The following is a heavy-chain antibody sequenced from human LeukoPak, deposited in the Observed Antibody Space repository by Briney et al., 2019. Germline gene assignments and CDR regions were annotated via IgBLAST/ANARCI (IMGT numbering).Heavy chain of an antibody. CDR2: IRYDGSNE. D-gene: IGHD1-26*01. V-gene: IGHV3-30*02. CDR3: AKESQLSYSGTFYIDY. J-gene: IGHJ4*02. CDR1: GFTFSTYG. Sequence: GGSLRLSCAASGFTFSTYGMNWVRQAPGKGLEWLAFIRYDGSNEYYADTVKGRFTISRDSSKNTLYLQINSLRLEDTAVYYCAKESQLSYSGTFYIDYWGQGTLVTVSS.